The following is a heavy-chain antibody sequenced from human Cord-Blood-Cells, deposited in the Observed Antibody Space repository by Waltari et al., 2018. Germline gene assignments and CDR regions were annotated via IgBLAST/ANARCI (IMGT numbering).Heavy chain of an antibody. CDR1: GFSLSTSGVG. D-gene: IGHD3-22*01. V-gene: IGHV2-5*02. CDR2: IYWDDDK. CDR3: AHRRPNSSGYYYASAFDI. J-gene: IGHJ3*02. Sequence: QITLKESGPTLVKPTQTLTLTCTFSGFSLSTSGVGVGWIRQPPGKALEWLALIYWDDDKRYSPSLKSRLTITKDTSKNPVVLTMTNMDPVDTATYYCAHRRPNSSGYYYASAFDIWGQGTMVTVSS.